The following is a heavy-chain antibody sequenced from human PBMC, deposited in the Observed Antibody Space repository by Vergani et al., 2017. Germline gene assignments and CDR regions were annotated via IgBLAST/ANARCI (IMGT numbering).Heavy chain of an antibody. CDR3: AKEGPVTASGDY. V-gene: IGHV3-30*02. Sequence: QVDLVQSGGGVVQPGGSLRLSCVASGFTFSDYGMHWVRQAPGKGLEWVAFIEYNGKNIYYADSVKGRFNVSRVNSKNTVYLQMNGLRPEDTGLYFCAKEGPVTASGDYWGQGAPVTVSS. D-gene: IGHD6-13*01. CDR2: IEYNGKNI. CDR1: GFTFSDYG. J-gene: IGHJ4*02.